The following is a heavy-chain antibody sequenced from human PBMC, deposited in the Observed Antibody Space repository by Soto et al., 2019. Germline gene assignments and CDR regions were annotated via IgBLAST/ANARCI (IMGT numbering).Heavy chain of an antibody. J-gene: IGHJ6*02. CDR3: ARDMAHYDFWGHNQRGMEV. CDR2: IKEDGSEK. V-gene: IGHV3-7*03. Sequence: MRLSCAASVFTFSNYWMSWVRQAPGKGLEWVANIKEDGSEKYYVDSVKGRFTISRDNAKNSLYLKMNSLRAEDTAVSYCARDMAHYDFWGHNQRGMEVWGQGTTVTVSS. CDR1: VFTFSNYW. D-gene: IGHD3-3*01.